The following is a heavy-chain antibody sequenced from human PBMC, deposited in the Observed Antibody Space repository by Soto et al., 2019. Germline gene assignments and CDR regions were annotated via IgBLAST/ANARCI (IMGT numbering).Heavy chain of an antibody. V-gene: IGHV4-34*01. Sequence: PSETLSLTCAVYGGSFSGYYWSWIRQPPGKGLEWIGEINHSGSTNYNPSLKSRVTISVDTSKNQFSLKLSSVTAADTAVYYCARGRRGFIATSARFDPWGQGTLVTVSS. CDR1: GGSFSGYY. CDR3: ARGRRGFIATSARFDP. J-gene: IGHJ5*02. D-gene: IGHD6-13*01. CDR2: INHSGST.